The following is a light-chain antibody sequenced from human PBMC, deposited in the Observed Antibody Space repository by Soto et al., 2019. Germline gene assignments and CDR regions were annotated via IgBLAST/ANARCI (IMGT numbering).Light chain of an antibody. CDR2: DVS. CDR3: SSYTSSSTYV. CDR1: SSDVAAYNY. V-gene: IGLV2-14*01. Sequence: QSALTQPASVSGSPGQSITISCTGTSSDVAAYNYVSWYQQHPGTAPKLMIYDVSNRPSGVSDRFSGSKSGNTASLTISELQGEDEADYYCSSYTSSSTYVFGTGTKVTVL. J-gene: IGLJ1*01.